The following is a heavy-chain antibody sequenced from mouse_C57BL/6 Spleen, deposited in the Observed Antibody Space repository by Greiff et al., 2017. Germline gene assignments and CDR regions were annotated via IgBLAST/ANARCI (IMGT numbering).Heavy chain of an antibody. CDR2: INPNNGDT. CDR3: TRWGLRPFDY. J-gene: IGHJ2*01. Sequence: VQLQQSGPELVKPGASVKLSCKASGYTFTDYYMNWVKQSHGKSLEWIGDINPNNGDTRYNQKFKGKATLTVDKSSRTAYMELRSLTSEDSAIYYCTRWGLRPFDYWGQGTTLTVSS. V-gene: IGHV1-26*01. D-gene: IGHD2-4*01. CDR1: GYTFTDYY.